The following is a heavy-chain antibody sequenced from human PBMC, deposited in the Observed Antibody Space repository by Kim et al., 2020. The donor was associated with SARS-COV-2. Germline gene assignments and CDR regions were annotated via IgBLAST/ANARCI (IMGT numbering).Heavy chain of an antibody. J-gene: IGHJ4*02. CDR1: GFTFSSYG. Sequence: GGSLRLSCAASGFTFSSYGMHWVRQAPGKGLEWVAVIWYDGSNKYYADSVKGRFTISRDNSKNTLYLQMNSLRAEDTAVYYCARDLGGYQGRGFDYWGQGTLVTVSS. V-gene: IGHV3-33*01. CDR3: ARDLGGYQGRGFDY. CDR2: IWYDGSNK. D-gene: IGHD5-12*01.